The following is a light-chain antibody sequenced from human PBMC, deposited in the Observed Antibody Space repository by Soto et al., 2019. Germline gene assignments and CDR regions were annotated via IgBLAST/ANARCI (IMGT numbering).Light chain of an antibody. Sequence: QSVLTQPPSLSGSPGQSVTISCTGTSSDVGGYNRVSWYQQPPGKAPKLLIYDVSNRPSGGSTRFSGSKSGNTASLTISELQAEDEADYYCTSYATGSAYVFGPGTKVTVL. V-gene: IGLV2-18*02. J-gene: IGLJ1*01. CDR1: SSDVGGYNR. CDR3: TSYATGSAYV. CDR2: DVS.